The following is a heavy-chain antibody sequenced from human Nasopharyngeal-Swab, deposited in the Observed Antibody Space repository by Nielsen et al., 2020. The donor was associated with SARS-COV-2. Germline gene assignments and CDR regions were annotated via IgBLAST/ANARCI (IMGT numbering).Heavy chain of an antibody. CDR1: GGSISSDGCS. Sequence: SETLSLTCTVSGGSISSDGCSWSWMRQRHGKGLEWIGYFYHSGDTSYNPSLKSRVTISVDMSKNQFSLRPTSVTDADTAVYYRARDLPPSYWGHGTLVTVSS. V-gene: IGHV4-30-2*01. CDR3: ARDLPPSY. J-gene: IGHJ4*01. CDR2: FYHSGDT.